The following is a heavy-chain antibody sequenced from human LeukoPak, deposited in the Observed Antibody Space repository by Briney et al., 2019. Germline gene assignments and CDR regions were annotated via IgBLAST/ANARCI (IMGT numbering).Heavy chain of an antibody. Sequence: HPGGSLRPSCAASGFTFSSYGMHWVRQAPGKGLEWVAFIRYDGSNKYYADSVKGRFTISRDNSKNTLYLQMNSLRAEDTAVYYCAKTRGSSGRGYFDYWGQGTLVTVSS. V-gene: IGHV3-30*02. D-gene: IGHD6-13*01. CDR1: GFTFSSYG. CDR3: AKTRGSSGRGYFDY. J-gene: IGHJ4*02. CDR2: IRYDGSNK.